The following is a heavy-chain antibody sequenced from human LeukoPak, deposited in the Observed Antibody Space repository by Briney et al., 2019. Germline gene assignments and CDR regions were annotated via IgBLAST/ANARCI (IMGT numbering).Heavy chain of an antibody. J-gene: IGHJ4*02. CDR3: ARGYCSGGSCYSKDPFDY. CDR1: GYTFTSYG. CDR2: ISAYNGNT. V-gene: IGHV1-18*01. Sequence: ASVKVSCKASGYTFTSYGISWVRQAPGQGLEWMGWISAYNGNTNYAQKLQGRVTMTTDTSTSTAYMELRSLRSDDTAVYYCARGYCSGGSCYSKDPFDYWGQGTLVTVSS. D-gene: IGHD2-15*01.